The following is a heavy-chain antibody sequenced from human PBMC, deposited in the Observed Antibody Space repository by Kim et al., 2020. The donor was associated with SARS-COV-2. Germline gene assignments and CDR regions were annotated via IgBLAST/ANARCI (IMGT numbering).Heavy chain of an antibody. D-gene: IGHD7-27*01. V-gene: IGHV4-34*01. CDR3: ARGRRDWGYYYYYGMDV. CDR1: GGSFSGYY. Sequence: SETLSLTCAVYGGSFSGYYWSWIRQPPGKGLEWMGEINHSGSTNYNPSLKSRVTISVDTAKNQFSLKLSPGTAADTAVYYCARGRRDWGYYYYYGMDVWGPGTTVTVSS. CDR2: INHSGST. J-gene: IGHJ6*01.